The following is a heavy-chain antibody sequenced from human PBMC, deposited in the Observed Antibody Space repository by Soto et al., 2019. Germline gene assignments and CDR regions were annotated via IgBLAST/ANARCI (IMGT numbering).Heavy chain of an antibody. Sequence: EVQLLESGGGVVQPGGSLRLPCAASGFTVRKFVMSWGRQAPGKGAEGVSAIRATGGQTFYADSVKGRFTISRDNSKNMLYLQIDSLRDEDTALYFCAQDRGWGVVSPSHDSWGQGTLVTVSS. J-gene: IGHJ4*02. CDR3: AQDRGWGVVSPSHDS. CDR2: IRATGGQT. V-gene: IGHV3-23*01. CDR1: GFTVRKFV. D-gene: IGHD2-21*01.